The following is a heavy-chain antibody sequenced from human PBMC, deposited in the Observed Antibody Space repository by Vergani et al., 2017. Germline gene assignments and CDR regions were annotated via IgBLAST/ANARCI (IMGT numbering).Heavy chain of an antibody. Sequence: EVQLVQSGAEVKKPGESLRISCKGSGYSFTSYWIGWVRQMPGKGLEWMGIIYPGDSDTRYSPSFQGQVTISADKSISTAYLQWSSLKASDTAMYYCARLPDSYCSGGSCSPGWFDPWGQGTLVTVSS. CDR1: GYSFTSYW. CDR3: ARLPDSYCSGGSCSPGWFDP. J-gene: IGHJ5*02. V-gene: IGHV5-51*01. D-gene: IGHD2-15*01. CDR2: IYPGDSDT.